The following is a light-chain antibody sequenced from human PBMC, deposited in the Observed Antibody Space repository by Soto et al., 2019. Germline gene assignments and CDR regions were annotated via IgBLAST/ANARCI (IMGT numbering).Light chain of an antibody. CDR3: SSYAASNNLGV. J-gene: IGLJ2*01. Sequence: QSALTQPPSASGSPGQSVTISCIGTSSDVGGYNYVSWYQQHPGKAPKLMIYEVSKRPSGVPDRFSGSKSDNTASLTVSGLQAEDEADYYCSSYAASNNLGVFGGGTKVTVL. V-gene: IGLV2-8*01. CDR1: SSDVGGYNY. CDR2: EVS.